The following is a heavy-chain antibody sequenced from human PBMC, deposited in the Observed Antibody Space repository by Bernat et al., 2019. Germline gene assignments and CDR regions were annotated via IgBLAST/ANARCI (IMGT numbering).Heavy chain of an antibody. CDR2: IYHNGRT. J-gene: IGHJ4*02. D-gene: IGHD5-18*01. V-gene: IGHV4-4*02. CDR1: GCSISSSNW. Sequence: QVQLQESGPGLVKPSGTLSLTCAVSGCSISSSNWWSWVRQPPGKGLEWVGEIYHNGRTNYNPSLKSRVTISVDKSKNQFSLKLSSVTAADTAVYYCASEGDVDTAMFDCWGQGTLVTVSS. CDR3: ASEGDVDTAMFDC.